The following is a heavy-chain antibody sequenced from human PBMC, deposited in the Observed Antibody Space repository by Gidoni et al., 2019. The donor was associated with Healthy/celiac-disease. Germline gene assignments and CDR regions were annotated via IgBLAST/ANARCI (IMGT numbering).Heavy chain of an antibody. D-gene: IGHD3-22*01. J-gene: IGHJ3*02. Sequence: EVKLVESGGGLVKPGGSLRLSCAASGFTFSSYTLNWVRQAPGKGLEWVSSISSSSSYIYYADSVKGRFTISRDNAKNSLYLQMNSLRAEDTAVYYCASWPYYYDSSGYYGSDDAFDIWGQGTMVTVSS. CDR2: ISSSSSYI. CDR1: GFTFSSYT. CDR3: ASWPYYYDSSGYYGSDDAFDI. V-gene: IGHV3-21*01.